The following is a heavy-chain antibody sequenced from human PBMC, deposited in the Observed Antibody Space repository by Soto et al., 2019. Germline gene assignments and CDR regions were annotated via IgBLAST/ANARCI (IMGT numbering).Heavy chain of an antibody. D-gene: IGHD1-26*01. CDR3: AKDLDPMEELPLYYYYGMDV. CDR1: GFTFSSYG. Sequence: PGGSLRLSCAASGFTFSSYGMHWVRQAPGKGLEWVAVISYDGSNKYYADSVKGRFTISRDNSKNTLYLQMNSLRAEDTAVYYCAKDLDPMEELPLYYYYGMDVWGQGTTVTVSS. CDR2: ISYDGSNK. V-gene: IGHV3-30*18. J-gene: IGHJ6*02.